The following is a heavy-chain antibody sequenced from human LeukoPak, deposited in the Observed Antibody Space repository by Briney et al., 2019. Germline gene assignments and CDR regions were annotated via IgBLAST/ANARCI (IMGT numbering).Heavy chain of an antibody. CDR2: TSYDGNTN. CDR3: AREEAVGLGIEVGAFDI. J-gene: IGHJ3*02. Sequence: GGSLRLSCVASGFSFNTYSMHWVRQPPGKGLEWAGFTSYDGNTNYYADSVKGRFTISRDNSRNTLYLQMNSLRPDDTAVYYCAREEAVGLGIEVGAFDIWGQGTLVTVSS. V-gene: IGHV3-30*04. D-gene: IGHD1-26*01. CDR1: GFSFNTYS.